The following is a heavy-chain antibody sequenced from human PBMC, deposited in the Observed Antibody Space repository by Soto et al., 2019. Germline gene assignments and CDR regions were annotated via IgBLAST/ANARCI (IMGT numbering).Heavy chain of an antibody. D-gene: IGHD5-18*01. Sequence: ASVKVSCKASGYTFTSYGISSVRQAPGQGLEGMGWISAYNGNTNYAQKLQGRVTMTTDTSTRTASMELRSLRSAATAVYYCARDGPDSSSSKEVLTWIQLWSTGGAFDIWGQGTMVTVSS. V-gene: IGHV1-18*01. CDR2: ISAYNGNT. J-gene: IGHJ3*02. CDR3: ARDGPDSSSSKEVLTWIQLWSTGGAFDI. CDR1: GYTFTSYG.